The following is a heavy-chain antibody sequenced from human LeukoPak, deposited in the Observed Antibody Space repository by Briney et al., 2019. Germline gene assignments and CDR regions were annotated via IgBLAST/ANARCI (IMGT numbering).Heavy chain of an antibody. CDR1: GFAFSTYA. D-gene: IGHD3-22*01. Sequence: GGSVRLFCVASGFAFSTYAMHWVGQAPGKGLEYVSGINSDGSSTYYANSVKGRFTISRDNSRNTLYLQMGSLRAEDLALYYCSRGHSDSRRYHSDYWGQGTLVTVSS. V-gene: IGHV3-64*01. CDR2: INSDGSST. CDR3: SRGHSDSRRYHSDY. J-gene: IGHJ4*02.